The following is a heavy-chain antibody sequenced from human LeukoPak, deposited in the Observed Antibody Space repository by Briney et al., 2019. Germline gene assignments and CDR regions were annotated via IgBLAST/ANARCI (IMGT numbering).Heavy chain of an antibody. J-gene: IGHJ5*02. CDR1: GGSFSGYY. Sequence: SETLSLTCAVYGGSFSGYYWSWIRQPPGKGLEWIGEINHRGSTNYNPSLKSRVTISVDTSKKQFSLKLSSVTAADTAVYYCARGTHYYGSGSYYSHPWGQGTLVTVSS. CDR2: INHRGST. CDR3: ARGTHYYGSGSYYSHP. V-gene: IGHV4-34*01. D-gene: IGHD3-10*01.